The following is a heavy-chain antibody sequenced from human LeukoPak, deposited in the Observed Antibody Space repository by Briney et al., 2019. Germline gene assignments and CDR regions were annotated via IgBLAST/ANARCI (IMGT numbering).Heavy chain of an antibody. CDR1: GYTLTQHS. CDR3: ASEVLRHDY. Sequence: ASVKVSCKASGYTLTQHSMNWVRQPPGRGLEWMGWIITDTGNPTYAQGFTGRFVFSVDTSANTAYLQISSLKAEDTAVYYCASEVLRHDYWGQGTLVTVSS. J-gene: IGHJ4*02. D-gene: IGHD3-10*01. V-gene: IGHV7-4-1*02. CDR2: IITDTGNP.